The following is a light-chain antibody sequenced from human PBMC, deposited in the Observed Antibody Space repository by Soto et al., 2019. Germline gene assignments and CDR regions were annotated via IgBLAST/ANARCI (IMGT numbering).Light chain of an antibody. Sequence: VLTQSPGTLSLSPGERATLSCRASQSVSSSYLAWYQQKPGQAPGLLIYGASSRATGIPDRFSGSGSGTDFTLTISRLEPEDFAVYYCQQYGSSPTWTFGQGTKV. V-gene: IGKV3-20*01. CDR1: QSVSSSY. CDR2: GAS. CDR3: QQYGSSPTWT. J-gene: IGKJ1*01.